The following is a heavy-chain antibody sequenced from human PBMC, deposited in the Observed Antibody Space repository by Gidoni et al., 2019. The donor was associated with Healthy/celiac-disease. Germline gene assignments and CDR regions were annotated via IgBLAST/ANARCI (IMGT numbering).Heavy chain of an antibody. D-gene: IGHD6-6*01. CDR2: IYYSGST. Sequence: DGLEWIGSIYYSGSTYYNPSLKSRVTISVDTSKNQFSLKLSSVTAADTAVYYCSQYSSSTDFDYWGQGTLVTVSS. V-gene: IGHV4-39*01. J-gene: IGHJ4*02. CDR3: SQYSSSTDFDY.